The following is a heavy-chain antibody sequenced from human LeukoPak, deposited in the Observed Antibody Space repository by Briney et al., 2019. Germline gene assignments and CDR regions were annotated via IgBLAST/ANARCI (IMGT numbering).Heavy chain of an antibody. Sequence: SETLSLTCTVSGGSISSSNYYWGWIRQPPGKGLEWIGSIYYSGSTYYNPSLKSRLTISVDTSKNHFSLKLSSVTAADTAVYYCARIRRGYSYGCLDYWGQGTLVTVSS. V-gene: IGHV4-39*02. CDR2: IYYSGST. CDR1: GGSISSSNYY. CDR3: ARIRRGYSYGCLDY. J-gene: IGHJ4*02. D-gene: IGHD5-18*01.